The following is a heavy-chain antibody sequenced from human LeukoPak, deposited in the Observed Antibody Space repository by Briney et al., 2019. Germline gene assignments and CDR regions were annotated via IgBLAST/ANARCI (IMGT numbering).Heavy chain of an antibody. J-gene: IGHJ5*02. CDR2: IYHSGST. Sequence: SETLSLTCAVSGYSISSGYYWGWIRQPPGKGLEWIGSIYHSGSTYYNPSLKSRVTISVDTSKNQFSLKLSSVTAADAAVYYCARDGEYYYGSGSYSWFDPWGQGTLVTVSS. V-gene: IGHV4-38-2*02. D-gene: IGHD3-10*01. CDR3: ARDGEYYYGSGSYSWFDP. CDR1: GYSISSGYY.